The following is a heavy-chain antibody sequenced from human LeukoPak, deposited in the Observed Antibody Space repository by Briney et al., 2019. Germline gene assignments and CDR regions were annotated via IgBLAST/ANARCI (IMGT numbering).Heavy chain of an antibody. J-gene: IGHJ3*02. D-gene: IGHD3-9*01. Sequence: PSETLSLTCTVSGSSINISYWSWIRQPPGKGLEWIGYIYHRGSTNYNPSLKSRITVSVGTSKNQFSLKVTSVTAADTAVYYCARSGVFSGYDAFDIWGQGTMVTVSS. CDR1: GSSINISY. CDR3: ARSGVFSGYDAFDI. CDR2: IYHRGST. V-gene: IGHV4-4*09.